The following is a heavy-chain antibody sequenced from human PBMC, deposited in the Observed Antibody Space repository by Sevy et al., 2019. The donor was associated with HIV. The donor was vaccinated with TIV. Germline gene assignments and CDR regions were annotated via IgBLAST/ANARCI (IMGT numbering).Heavy chain of an antibody. D-gene: IGHD1-1*01. CDR3: ARDAARVIVPTAGFDS. Sequence: GGSLRLSCEASGFSFSSYWMSWVRQAPGKGLEWVAAIWYDGRTERYADSVQGRFTISRDNSKKTLYLQMNSLRDEDTAIYYCARDAARVIVPTAGFDSWGQGTLVTVSS. CDR1: GFSFSSYW. CDR2: IWYDGRTE. V-gene: IGHV3-33*08. J-gene: IGHJ5*01.